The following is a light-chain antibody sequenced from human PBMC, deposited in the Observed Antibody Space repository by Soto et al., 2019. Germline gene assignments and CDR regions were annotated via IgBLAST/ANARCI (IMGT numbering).Light chain of an antibody. J-gene: IGKJ1*01. V-gene: IGKV3-15*01. Sequence: EIMMTQSPGTLSASPGERATLSCRASQSVSSNLAWYQQKPGQAPRLLFYAVSTRATGIPARFSGSGSGTEFTLTISSLQSEDFAVYYCQQYNKWPLTFGQGTKVEIK. CDR2: AVS. CDR1: QSVSSN. CDR3: QQYNKWPLT.